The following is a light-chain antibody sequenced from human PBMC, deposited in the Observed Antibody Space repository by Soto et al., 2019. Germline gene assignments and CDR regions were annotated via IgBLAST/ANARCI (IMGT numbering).Light chain of an antibody. CDR3: SSYTSSSHVV. V-gene: IGLV2-14*01. CDR2: EVS. Sequence: QSVLTQPPSVSAAPGQKVTISCSGSSSNIGNNYVSWYQQLPGTAPKLMIYEVSNRPSGVSNRFSGSKSGNTASLTISGLQAEDEADYYCSSYTSSSHVVFGGGTKLTVL. CDR1: SSNIGNNY. J-gene: IGLJ2*01.